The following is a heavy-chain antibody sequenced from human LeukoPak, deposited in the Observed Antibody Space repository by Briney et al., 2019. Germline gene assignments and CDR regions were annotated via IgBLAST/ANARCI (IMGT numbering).Heavy chain of an antibody. Sequence: GGSLRLSCAASGFTFSSYGMNWVRQAPGKGLEWVSFISSSSSTIYYADSVKGRFTISRDNAKNSLYLQMNSLRAEDTAVYYCARPLLRNDDAFDIWGQGTMVTVSS. CDR3: ARPLLRNDDAFDI. D-gene: IGHD1-1*01. V-gene: IGHV3-48*01. CDR1: GFTFSSYG. J-gene: IGHJ3*02. CDR2: ISSSSSTI.